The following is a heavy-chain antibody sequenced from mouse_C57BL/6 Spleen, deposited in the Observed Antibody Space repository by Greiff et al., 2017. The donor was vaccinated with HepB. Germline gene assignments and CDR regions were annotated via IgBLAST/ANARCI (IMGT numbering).Heavy chain of an antibody. Sequence: QVHVKQPGAELVMPGASVKLSCKASGYTFTSYWMHWVKQRPGQGLEWIGEIDPSDSYTNYNQKFKGKSTLTVDKSSSTAYMQLSSLTSEDSAVYYCARRNYGSSFDYWGQGTTLTVSS. J-gene: IGHJ2*01. CDR2: IDPSDSYT. V-gene: IGHV1-69*01. CDR3: ARRNYGSSFDY. D-gene: IGHD1-1*01. CDR1: GYTFTSYW.